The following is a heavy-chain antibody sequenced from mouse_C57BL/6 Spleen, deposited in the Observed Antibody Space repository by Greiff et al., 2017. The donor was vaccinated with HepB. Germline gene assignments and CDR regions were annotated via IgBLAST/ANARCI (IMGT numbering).Heavy chain of an antibody. CDR3: AGDGGYYGFAY. D-gene: IGHD2-3*01. CDR1: GYTFTSYW. V-gene: IGHV1-64*01. J-gene: IGHJ3*01. Sequence: QVQLQQPGAELVKPGASVKLSCKASGYTFTSYWMHWVKQRPGQGLEWIGMIHPNSGSTNYNEKFKSKATLTVDKSSRTAYMQLSSLTSEDSAVYYCAGDGGYYGFAYWGQGTLVTVSA. CDR2: IHPNSGST.